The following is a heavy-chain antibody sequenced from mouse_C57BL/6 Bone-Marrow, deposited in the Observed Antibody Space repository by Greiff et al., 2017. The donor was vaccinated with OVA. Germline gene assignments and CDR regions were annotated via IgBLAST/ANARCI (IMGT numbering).Heavy chain of an antibody. D-gene: IGHD1-1*01. J-gene: IGHJ4*01. CDR3: ARSRYYGSSYGYAMDY. CDR2: INPGSGGT. V-gene: IGHV1-54*01. Sequence: VQLQQSGAELVRPGTSVKVSCKASGYAFTNYLIEWVKQRPGQGLEWIGVINPGSGGTNYNEKFKGKATLTADKSSSTAYMQLSSLTSEDSAVYFCARSRYYGSSYGYAMDYWGQGTSVTVSS. CDR1: GYAFTNYL.